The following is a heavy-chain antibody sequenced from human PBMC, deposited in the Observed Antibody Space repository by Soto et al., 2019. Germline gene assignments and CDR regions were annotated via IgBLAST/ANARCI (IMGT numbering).Heavy chain of an antibody. CDR3: ACSVGIYGDPQGNFDY. D-gene: IGHD4-17*01. CDR2: ISAYNGNT. Sequence: GASVKVSCKASGYTFTSYGISWVRQAPGQGLEWMGWISAYNGNTNYAQKLQGRVTMTTDTSTSTAYMELRSLRSDDTAVYYCACSVGIYGDPQGNFDYWGQGTLVTVSS. J-gene: IGHJ4*02. CDR1: GYTFTSYG. V-gene: IGHV1-18*01.